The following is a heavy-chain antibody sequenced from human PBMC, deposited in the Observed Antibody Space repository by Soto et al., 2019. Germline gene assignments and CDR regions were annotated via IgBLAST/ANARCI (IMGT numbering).Heavy chain of an antibody. CDR1: GYTFITYG. Sequence: QVQLVQSGAEVKKPGASVKVSCKASGYTFITYGVSWVRQAPGQGLDWLGWISTYNGNTRYAERLQGRVTMTTDTTTNTAYMELRNLRSDDTAVYYCARGPTDYYDNSANSFLDYWGQGTLVTVSS. CDR2: ISTYNGNT. V-gene: IGHV1-18*01. D-gene: IGHD3-22*01. CDR3: ARGPTDYYDNSANSFLDY. J-gene: IGHJ4*02.